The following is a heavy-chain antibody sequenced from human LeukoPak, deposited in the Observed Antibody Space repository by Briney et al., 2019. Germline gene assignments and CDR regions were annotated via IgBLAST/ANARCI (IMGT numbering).Heavy chain of an antibody. CDR3: ANSGHYYYYYYMDV. CDR2: IYHSGST. J-gene: IGHJ6*03. V-gene: IGHV4-38-2*02. Sequence: SETLSLTCTLSVYSISSGYYWGWIRQPPGKGLEWIGSIYHSGSTYYNPSLNSRVTISVDTSKNQFSLKLSSVSAADTAVYYCANSGHYYYYYYMDVWGKGTTVTVSS. CDR1: VYSISSGYY.